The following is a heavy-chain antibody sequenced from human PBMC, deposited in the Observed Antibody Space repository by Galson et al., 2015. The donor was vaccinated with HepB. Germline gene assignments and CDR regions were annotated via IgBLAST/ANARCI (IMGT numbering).Heavy chain of an antibody. Sequence: SLTCAVSGGSMSSSKWWSWVRQPPGKGLEWIGEIYHSGSTNYNSSLKSRVTISVDKSKNQFSLKLNSVTAADTAVYYCARDEFGGTFFDYWGQGILVTVSS. CDR2: IYHSGST. V-gene: IGHV4-4*02. J-gene: IGHJ4*02. D-gene: IGHD3-10*01. CDR1: GGSMSSSKW. CDR3: ARDEFGGTFFDY.